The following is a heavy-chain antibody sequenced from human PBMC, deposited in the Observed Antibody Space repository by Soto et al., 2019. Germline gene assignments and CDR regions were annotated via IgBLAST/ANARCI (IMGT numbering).Heavy chain of an antibody. D-gene: IGHD2-21*01. Sequence: EVVLVASGGGLVKPGGSLRLSCVASGFTFNNAWMNWVRQAPGKGLEWVGRIKRNTDGATTVYAAPAKGRFSISRDDSKSTLYLHMNGLRTEDTAIYYCTTCGFDGSWGAYWGLGTLVTVSS. CDR3: TTCGFDGSWGAY. V-gene: IGHV3-15*01. J-gene: IGHJ4*02. CDR1: GFTFNNAW. CDR2: IKRNTDGATT.